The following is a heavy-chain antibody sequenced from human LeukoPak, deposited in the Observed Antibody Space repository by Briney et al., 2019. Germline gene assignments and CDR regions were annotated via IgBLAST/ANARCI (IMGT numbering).Heavy chain of an antibody. CDR2: INHSGST. D-gene: IGHD5-18*01. CDR3: ATGIIHQYFDY. J-gene: IGHJ4*02. CDR1: GGSFSGYY. Sequence: SETLPLTCAVYGGSFSGYYWRWIRQPPGKGLEWIGEINHSGSTNYNPSLKSRVTISVDTSKNQFSLKLSSVTAADTAVYYCATGIIHQYFDYWGQGTLVTVSS. V-gene: IGHV4-34*01.